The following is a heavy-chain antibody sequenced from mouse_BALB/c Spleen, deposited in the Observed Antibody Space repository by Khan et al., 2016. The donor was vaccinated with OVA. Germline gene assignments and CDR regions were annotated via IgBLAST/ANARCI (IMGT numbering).Heavy chain of an antibody. J-gene: IGHJ3*01. V-gene: IGHV3-8*02. CDR1: GDSITTGY. Sequence: EVQLVESGPSLVKPSQTLSLTCSVTGDSITTGYWNWIRKFPGNKLEYMGYIIYTGYTYYNPSLKSRISITRHTSNNQYYLQLNAVTDEDTATYYWARSTYRYAFVYGGQGTLVTVSA. CDR2: IIYTGYT. CDR3: ARSTYRYAFVY. D-gene: IGHD2-14*01.